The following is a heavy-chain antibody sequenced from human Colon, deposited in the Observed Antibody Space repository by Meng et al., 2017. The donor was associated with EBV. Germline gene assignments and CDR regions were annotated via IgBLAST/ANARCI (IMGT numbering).Heavy chain of an antibody. CDR1: GGSISSSHW. Sequence: VTRQELGPGLVKPSVTLVLPCAVSGGSISSSHWWTWVRQPPGKGLEWIGEVYHTGSTKYNPSLKSRLTISVDKSKNQFSLNLTSVTAADTAVYYCARVWQSLTAFFDSWGQGTLVTVSS. CDR2: VYHTGST. D-gene: IGHD2-21*01. V-gene: IGHV4-4*02. CDR3: ARVWQSLTAFFDS. J-gene: IGHJ4*02.